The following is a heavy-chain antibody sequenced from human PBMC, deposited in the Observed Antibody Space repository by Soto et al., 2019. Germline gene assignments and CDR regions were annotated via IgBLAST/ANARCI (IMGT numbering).Heavy chain of an antibody. CDR1: GDSVTTTSYF. CDR2: IHHSGSV. Sequence: SETLSLTCTVSGDSVTTTSYFWGWIRQSPGKGLEWIGNIHHSGSVYYSPSLKSRVTISVDTSNNQFSLKLDSVTAADTAVYYCARQDRFGNWFDPWGQGILVTVSS. V-gene: IGHV4-39*01. J-gene: IGHJ5*02. CDR3: ARQDRFGNWFDP. D-gene: IGHD3-10*01.